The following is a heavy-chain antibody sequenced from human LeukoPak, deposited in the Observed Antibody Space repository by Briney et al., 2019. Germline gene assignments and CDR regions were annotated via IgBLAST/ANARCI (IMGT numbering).Heavy chain of an antibody. V-gene: IGHV4-38-2*02. J-gene: IGHJ4*02. D-gene: IGHD2-15*01. Sequence: PSETLSLTCTVSGYSISSGYYWGWIRQPPGKGLEWIGSIYHSGSTYYSPSLKSRVTISVDTSKNQFSLKLSSVTAADTAVYYCARLLGASDYWGQGTLVTVSS. CDR3: ARLLGASDY. CDR2: IYHSGST. CDR1: GYSISSGYY.